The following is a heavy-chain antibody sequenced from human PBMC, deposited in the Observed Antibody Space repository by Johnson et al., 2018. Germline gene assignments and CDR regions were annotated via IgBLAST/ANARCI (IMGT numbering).Heavy chain of an antibody. CDR1: GFTFSSYG. D-gene: IGHD3-22*01. CDR2: ISYDGRNK. J-gene: IGHJ6*03. Sequence: QVQLVESGGGVVQPGRSLRLSCAASGFTFSSYGMHWVRQAPGKGLEWVAVISYDGRNKYYADSGQCRFTSPRDNSRNTLYLQMNSLRAEATAVYYCANQRYYYDSSGYYGSYMDVWGKGTTVTVSS. V-gene: IGHV3-30*18. CDR3: ANQRYYYDSSGYYGSYMDV.